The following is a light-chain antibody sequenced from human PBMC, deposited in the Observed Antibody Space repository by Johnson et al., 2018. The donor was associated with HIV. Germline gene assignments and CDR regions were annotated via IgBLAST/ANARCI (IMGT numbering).Light chain of an antibody. CDR1: SSNIGNNY. CDR3: GTWDNSLRTAF. J-gene: IGLJ1*01. CDR2: DNN. Sequence: QAVLTQPPSVSAAAGQKVTISCSGSSSNIGNNYVAWYQQVPGTAPKLLIYDNNRRPSGVPDRFSGSKSGTSATLGLTGLQTGDAADYFCGTWDNSLRTAFCGTGTKVTVL. V-gene: IGLV1-51*01.